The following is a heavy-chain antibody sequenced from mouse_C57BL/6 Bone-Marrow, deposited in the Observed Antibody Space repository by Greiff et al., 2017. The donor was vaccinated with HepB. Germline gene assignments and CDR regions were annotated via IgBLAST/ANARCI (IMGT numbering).Heavy chain of an antibody. D-gene: IGHD1-1*01. V-gene: IGHV5-9-1*02. J-gene: IGHJ3*01. Sequence: EVHLVESGEGLVKPGGSLKLSCAASGFTFSSYAMSWVRQTPEKRLEWVAYISSGGDYIYYADTVKGRFTISRDNARNTLYLQMSSLKSEDTAMYYCTRDPPPYYYGSSYVEFAYWGQGTLVTVSA. CDR1: GFTFSSYA. CDR2: ISSGGDYI. CDR3: TRDPPPYYYGSSYVEFAY.